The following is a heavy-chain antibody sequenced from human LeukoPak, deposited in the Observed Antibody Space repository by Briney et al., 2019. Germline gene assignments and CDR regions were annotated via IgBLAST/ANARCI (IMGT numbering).Heavy chain of an antibody. CDR1: GYTFTSYG. Sequence: GASVKVSCKASGYTFTSYGLTWVRQAPGQGLEWMGWISAFNGNTNYAQKLQGRVTMTTDTSTSTAYMELRSLRSDDTAVYYCVASGSYYKAAFDIWGQGTMVTVSS. J-gene: IGHJ3*02. CDR2: ISAFNGNT. V-gene: IGHV1-18*01. CDR3: VASGSYYKAAFDI. D-gene: IGHD1-26*01.